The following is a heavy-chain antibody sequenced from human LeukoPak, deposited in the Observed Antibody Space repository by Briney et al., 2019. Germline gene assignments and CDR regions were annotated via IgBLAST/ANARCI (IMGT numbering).Heavy chain of an antibody. Sequence: GGSLTLSCTASGFTFSSYDMHWVRQSPGKGLEWVAFIRYGGSGKYYTNCEKRLFTIYRDNYNNTLYLQMNSLRAEDTGVYYCAKDQKRGYSYGYFFYYYYMDVWGKGTTVTISS. D-gene: IGHD5-18*01. CDR1: GFTFSSYD. CDR3: AKDQKRGYSYGYFFYYYYMDV. CDR2: IRYGGSGK. J-gene: IGHJ6*03. V-gene: IGHV3-30*02.